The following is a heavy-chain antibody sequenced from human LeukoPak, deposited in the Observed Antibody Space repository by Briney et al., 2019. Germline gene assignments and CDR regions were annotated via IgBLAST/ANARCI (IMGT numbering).Heavy chain of an antibody. Sequence: ASVKVSCKASGYTFTGYYMHWVRQAPGEGLEWMGWINPNSGGTNYAQKFQGRVTMTRDTSISTAYMELSRLRSDVTAVYCCARVGITIFGVVRGYFDYWGQGTLVTVSS. CDR1: GYTFTGYY. J-gene: IGHJ4*02. D-gene: IGHD3-3*01. CDR3: ARVGITIFGVVRGYFDY. CDR2: INPNSGGT. V-gene: IGHV1-2*02.